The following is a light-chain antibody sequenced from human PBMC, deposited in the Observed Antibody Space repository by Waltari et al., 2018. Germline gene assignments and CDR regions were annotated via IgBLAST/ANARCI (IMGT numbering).Light chain of an antibody. Sequence: VMTQSPLSLPVIPREPASINCSSSQSLLHSNAYHYLDWYVQKPGQSPQLLSYLASNRASGVPDRFSGSGSGTGFTLKISRLEPEDVGIYYCMEALQTPLNFGGGTKVEIK. V-gene: IGKV2-28*01. CDR1: QSLLHSNAYHY. J-gene: IGKJ4*01. CDR2: LAS. CDR3: MEALQTPLN.